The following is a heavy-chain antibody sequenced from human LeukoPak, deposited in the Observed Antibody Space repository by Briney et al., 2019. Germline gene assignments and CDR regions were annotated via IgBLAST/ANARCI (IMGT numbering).Heavy chain of an antibody. J-gene: IGHJ4*02. CDR2: VTSSSTYI. Sequence: GGSLRLSCAASGFTFSDYTMTWVRQAPGKGLEWVSSVTSSSTYIYYADSVKGRFTISRDNTKNSLYLQMNSLRAEDTAVYYCAIGRTGTSAYFGYWGQGTLVTVSS. D-gene: IGHD1-1*01. CDR3: AIGRTGTSAYFGY. CDR1: GFTFSDYT. V-gene: IGHV3-21*01.